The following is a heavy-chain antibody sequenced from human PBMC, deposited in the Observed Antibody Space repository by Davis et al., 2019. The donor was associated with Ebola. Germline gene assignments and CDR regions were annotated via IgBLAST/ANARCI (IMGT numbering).Heavy chain of an antibody. Sequence: PGGSLRLSCAASGFTFSSYSMNWVRQAPGKGLEWVSSISSSSSYIYYADSVKGRFTISRDNAKNSLYLQMNSLRAEDTAVYYCARGCRSLGKDALDIWGQGTMVTVSS. J-gene: IGHJ3*02. CDR3: ARGCRSLGKDALDI. CDR2: ISSSSSYI. D-gene: IGHD7-27*01. CDR1: GFTFSSYS. V-gene: IGHV3-21*01.